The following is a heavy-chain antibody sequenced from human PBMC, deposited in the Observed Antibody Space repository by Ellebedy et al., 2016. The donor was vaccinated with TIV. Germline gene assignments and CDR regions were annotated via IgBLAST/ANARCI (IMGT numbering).Heavy chain of an antibody. CDR3: AREVLGGQGDMDV. CDR1: GFIFSHYH. Sequence: GESLKISCAPSGFIFSHYHMHWVRPAPGKGLEWVALLWSDGSEEYYAASVKGRFTLSRDNSKNTLYLQMNSLTAKDTAVNYCAREVLGGQGDMDVWGQGTTVTVSS. V-gene: IGHV3-33*01. J-gene: IGHJ6*02. D-gene: IGHD3-10*01. CDR2: LWSDGSEE.